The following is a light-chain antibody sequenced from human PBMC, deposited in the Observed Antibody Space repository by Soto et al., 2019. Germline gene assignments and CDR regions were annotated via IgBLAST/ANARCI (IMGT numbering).Light chain of an antibody. Sequence: QSALTQPPAVSGSPGQSVTISCTGTSGEVGNYNPVSWYQQPPGTAPKLMIYEVSNRPSAVSNRFSGSESGNTASLTISGLQADDEYDYYCNSHKTPSTYVFGTGTQVTVL. CDR1: SGEVGNYNP. J-gene: IGLJ1*01. CDR3: NSHKTPSTYV. V-gene: IGLV2-18*02. CDR2: EVS.